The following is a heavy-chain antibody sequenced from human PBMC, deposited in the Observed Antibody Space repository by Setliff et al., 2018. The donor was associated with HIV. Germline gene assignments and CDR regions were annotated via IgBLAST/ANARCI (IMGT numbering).Heavy chain of an antibody. D-gene: IGHD1-1*01. CDR2: FADSAVIT. V-gene: IGHV3-23*01. Sequence: GSLRLSCEGSGFSFASHAMTWVRQAPGKGLEWVSTFADSAVITLYADSVKGRFTMSRDNSKNTLYLHMTGLRADDTAIYYCASARIPTGGTSTSFDYWGQGTLVTVSS. CDR1: GFSFASHA. J-gene: IGHJ4*02. CDR3: ASARIPTGGTSTSFDY.